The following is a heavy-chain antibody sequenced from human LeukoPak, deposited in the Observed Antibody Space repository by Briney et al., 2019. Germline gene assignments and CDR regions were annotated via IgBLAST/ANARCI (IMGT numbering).Heavy chain of an antibody. D-gene: IGHD5-18*01. CDR1: GFTVSSNY. V-gene: IGHV3-66*01. J-gene: IGHJ4*02. CDR2: IYSGGST. CDR3: ARDRGVTAMVGYYFDY. Sequence: GGSLRLSCAASGFTVSSNYMSWVRQAPGKGLEWVSVIYSGGSTYYADSVKGRFTISRDNSKNTLCLQMNSLRAEDTAVYYCARDRGVTAMVGYYFDYWGQGTLVTVSS.